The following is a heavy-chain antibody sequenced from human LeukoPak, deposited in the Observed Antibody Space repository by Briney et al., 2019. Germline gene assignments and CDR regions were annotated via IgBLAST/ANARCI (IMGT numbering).Heavy chain of an antibody. Sequence: PGGSLRLSCAASGFTFSSFAMSWVRQAPGKGLEWVSTISDSGLSTYYADSVQGRFTISRDNSKNTLNLQMSSLRAEDTAIFYCAKDGPTGTYSNYWGQGTLVTVSS. D-gene: IGHD1-26*01. CDR1: GFTFSSFA. J-gene: IGHJ4*02. CDR3: AKDGPTGTYSNY. CDR2: ISDSGLST. V-gene: IGHV3-23*01.